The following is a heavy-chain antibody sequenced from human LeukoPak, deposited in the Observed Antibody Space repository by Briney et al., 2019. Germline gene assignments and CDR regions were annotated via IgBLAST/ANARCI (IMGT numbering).Heavy chain of an antibody. Sequence: SETLSLTCTVSGGSISSYYWGWIRQPPGKGLEWIGSIYYSGSTYYNPSLKSRVTISVDTSKNQFSLKLNSVTAADTAVYYCARRYCANGVCYRSGFDIWGQGTMVTVSS. V-gene: IGHV4-39*07. J-gene: IGHJ3*02. D-gene: IGHD2-8*01. CDR3: ARRYCANGVCYRSGFDI. CDR2: IYYSGST. CDR1: GGSISSYY.